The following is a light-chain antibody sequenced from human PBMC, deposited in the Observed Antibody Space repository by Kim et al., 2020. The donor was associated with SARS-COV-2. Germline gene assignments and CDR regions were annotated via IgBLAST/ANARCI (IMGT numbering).Light chain of an antibody. Sequence: VFPGQTASITCSGDKLGDKYASWYQQKSGQCPVLVIYQDNKRPSGIPERFSGSNAGNTATLTISGTQAMDEADYYCQAWDSSTYVFGPGTKVTVL. CDR3: QAWDSSTYV. CDR1: KLGDKY. CDR2: QDN. J-gene: IGLJ1*01. V-gene: IGLV3-1*01.